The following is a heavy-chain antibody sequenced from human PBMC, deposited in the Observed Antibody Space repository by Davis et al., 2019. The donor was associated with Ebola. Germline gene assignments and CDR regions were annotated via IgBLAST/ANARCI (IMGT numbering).Heavy chain of an antibody. D-gene: IGHD3-22*01. CDR1: GYTFTSYG. Sequence: ASVKVSCKASGYTFTSYGISWVRQAPGQGLEWMGIINPSGGSTSYAQKFQGRVTMTRDTSTSTVYMELSSLRSEDTAVYYCARDPTYYDSSGNSFDYWGQGTLVTVSS. CDR3: ARDPTYYDSSGNSFDY. V-gene: IGHV1-46*03. J-gene: IGHJ4*02. CDR2: INPSGGST.